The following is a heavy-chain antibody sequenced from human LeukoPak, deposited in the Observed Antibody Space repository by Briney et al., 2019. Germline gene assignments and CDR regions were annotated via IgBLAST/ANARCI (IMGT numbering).Heavy chain of an antibody. CDR3: ARHLSGITGYTYGRGIDY. J-gene: IGHJ4*02. CDR2: IKKDGSEK. D-gene: IGHD5-18*01. Sequence: QTGGSLRLSCAASGFTFTNYWMSWVRQAPGKGLEWVANIKKDGSEKYYVDSVKGRFTISRDNAKKSLYLQMNSLRAEDTAVYYCARHLSGITGYTYGRGIDYWGQGTLVSVSS. V-gene: IGHV3-7*01. CDR1: GFTFTNYW.